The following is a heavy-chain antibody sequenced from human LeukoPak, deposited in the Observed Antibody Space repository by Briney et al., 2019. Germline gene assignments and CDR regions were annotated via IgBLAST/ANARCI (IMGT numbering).Heavy chain of an antibody. V-gene: IGHV4-34*01. D-gene: IGHD2-2*01. J-gene: IGHJ4*02. CDR3: ASAIVVVPAALGY. CDR1: GGSFSGYY. CDR2: INHSGST. Sequence: SETLSLTCAVYGGSFSGYYWSWIRQPPGKGLEWIGEINHSGSTNYNPSLKSRATISVDTSKNQFSLKLSSVTAADTAVYYCASAIVVVPAALGYWGQGTLVTVSS.